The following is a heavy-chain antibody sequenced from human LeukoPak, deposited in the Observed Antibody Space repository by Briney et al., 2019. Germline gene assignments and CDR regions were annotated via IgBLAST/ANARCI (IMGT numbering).Heavy chain of an antibody. Sequence: PGGSLRLSCAASGFTFISYGMRWVRQAPGKGLEWVAFIAYDGSNKYYADSVKGRFTISRDNSKNTLSLQMNSLRAEDTAVYYCAKDHDYYGLESYWGQGTLVTVSS. J-gene: IGHJ4*02. CDR2: IAYDGSNK. CDR1: GFTFISYG. CDR3: AKDHDYYGLESY. D-gene: IGHD3-10*01. V-gene: IGHV3-30*02.